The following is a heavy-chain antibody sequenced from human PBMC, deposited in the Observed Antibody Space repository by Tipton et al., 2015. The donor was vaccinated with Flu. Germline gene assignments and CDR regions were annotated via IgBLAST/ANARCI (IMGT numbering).Heavy chain of an antibody. CDR3: ARVVAGYYYGSGSSANYYYYMDV. CDR2: IYYSGST. V-gene: IGHV4-61*01. J-gene: IGHJ6*03. D-gene: IGHD3-10*01. Sequence: TLSLTCTVSGGSVSSGSYYWSWIRQPPGKGLEWIGYIYYSGSTNYNPSLKSRVTISVDTSKNQFSLKLSSVTAADTAVYYCARVVAGYYYGSGSSANYYYYMDVWGKGTTVTVSS. CDR1: GGSVSSGSYY.